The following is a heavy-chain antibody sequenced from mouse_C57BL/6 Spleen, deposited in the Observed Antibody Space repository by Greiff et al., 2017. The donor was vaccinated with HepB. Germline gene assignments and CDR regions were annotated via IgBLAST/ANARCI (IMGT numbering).Heavy chain of an antibody. CDR3: ARQGLLRAMDY. D-gene: IGHD1-1*01. V-gene: IGHV5-12*01. CDR2: ISNGGGST. Sequence: EVQLQESGGGLVQPGGSLKLSCAASGFTFSDYYMYWVRQTPEKRLEWVAYISNGGGSTYYPDTVKGRFTISRDNAKNTLYLQMSRLKSEDTAMYYCARQGLLRAMDYWGQGTSVTVSS. J-gene: IGHJ4*01. CDR1: GFTFSDYY.